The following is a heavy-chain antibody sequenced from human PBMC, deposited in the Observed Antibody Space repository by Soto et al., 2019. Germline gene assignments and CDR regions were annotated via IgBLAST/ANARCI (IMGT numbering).Heavy chain of an antibody. D-gene: IGHD2-15*01. J-gene: IGHJ5*02. V-gene: IGHV3-74*01. CDR3: AREFCSGGNCYTYYFDP. CDR1: GLTFNRYW. Sequence: GGSLRLSCAASGLTFNRYWMHWVRHAPGKGLVWVSHINTDGSNTNYADSVKGRFTISRDNAKSTLFLQMNSLRDEDTAVYYCAREFCSGGNCYTYYFDPWGQGIQVTVS. CDR2: INTDGSNT.